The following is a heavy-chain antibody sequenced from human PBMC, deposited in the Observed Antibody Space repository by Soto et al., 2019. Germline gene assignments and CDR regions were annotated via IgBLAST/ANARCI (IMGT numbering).Heavy chain of an antibody. D-gene: IGHD5-12*01. CDR2: ISAYNGNT. V-gene: IGHV1-18*01. CDR3: ARDKDRLQLGGNYYYILDV. J-gene: IGHJ6*02. CDR1: GYTFTSYG. Sequence: GASVKVSCKASGYTFTSYGISWVRQAPGQGLEWMGWISAYNGNTNYAQKFQGRVTVTADESTSTAYMELSGLRSDDTAVYYCARDKDRLQLGGNYYYILDVWGQGTTVTVSS.